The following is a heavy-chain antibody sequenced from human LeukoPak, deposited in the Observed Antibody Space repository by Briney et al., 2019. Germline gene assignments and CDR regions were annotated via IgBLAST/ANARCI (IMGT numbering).Heavy chain of an antibody. Sequence: GGSLRLSCVVSGFTLSSRWMMWVRQAPGEGLEWMTNINRDGSEKNYVDSVKGRFTITRDNAENSLYLQMNSLKVEDSAIYYCATYDSWSGYNIAYWGQGTLVTVSS. V-gene: IGHV3-7*03. D-gene: IGHD3-3*01. CDR2: INRDGSEK. CDR1: GFTLSSRW. CDR3: ATYDSWSGYNIAY. J-gene: IGHJ4*02.